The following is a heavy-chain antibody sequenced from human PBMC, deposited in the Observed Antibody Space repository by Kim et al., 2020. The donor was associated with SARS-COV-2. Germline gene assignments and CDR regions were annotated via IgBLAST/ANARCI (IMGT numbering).Heavy chain of an antibody. V-gene: IGHV3-33*01. D-gene: IGHD2-15*01. J-gene: IGHJ4*02. CDR3: ARDSNGPRNLGLVAAMGY. CDR2: IWYDGSNK. Sequence: GGSLRLSCAASGFTFSSYGMHWVRQAPGKGLEWVAVIWYDGSNKYYADSVKGRFTISRDNSKNTLYLQMNSLRAEDTAVYYCARDSNGPRNLGLVAAMGYWGQGTLVTVSS. CDR1: GFTFSSYG.